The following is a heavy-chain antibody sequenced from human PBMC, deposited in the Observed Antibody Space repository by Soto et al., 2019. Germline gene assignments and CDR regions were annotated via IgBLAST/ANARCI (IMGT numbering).Heavy chain of an antibody. CDR3: ARDLTDCSSTSCYDSPAYYYYYGMDV. CDR1: GFTFSSYA. V-gene: IGHV3-30-3*01. D-gene: IGHD2-2*01. Sequence: GGSLRLSCAASGFTFSSYAMHWVRQAPGKGLEWVAVISYDGSNKYYADSVKGRFTISRDNSKNTLYLQMNSLRAEDTAVYYWARDLTDCSSTSCYDSPAYYYYYGMDVWGQGTTVTVSS. J-gene: IGHJ6*02. CDR2: ISYDGSNK.